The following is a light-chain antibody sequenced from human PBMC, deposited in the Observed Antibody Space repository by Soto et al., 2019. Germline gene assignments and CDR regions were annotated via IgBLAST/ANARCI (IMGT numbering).Light chain of an antibody. J-gene: IGLJ1*01. CDR1: SSDVGSYNL. CDR3: CSYAGSSTYV. V-gene: IGLV2-23*01. CDR2: EGS. Sequence: QSVLTQPASVSGSPGQSITISCTGTSSDVGSYNLVSWYQQHPGKAPKLIIYEGSKRPSGVANRFSGSKSGNTASLTISGLQAEDEDYYCCCSYAGSSTYVFGNGTKLTVL.